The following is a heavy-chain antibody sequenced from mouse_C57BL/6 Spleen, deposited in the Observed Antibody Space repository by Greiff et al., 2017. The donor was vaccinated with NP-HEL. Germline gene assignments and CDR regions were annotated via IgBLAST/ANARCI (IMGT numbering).Heavy chain of an antibody. J-gene: IGHJ3*01. CDR2: IWSGGST. Sequence: QVQLKESGPGLVQPSQSLSITCTVSGFSLTSYGVHWVRQSPGKGLEWLGVIWSGGSTDYNAAFISRLSISKDNSKSQVFFKMNSLQADDTAIYYCARGGSSSPWFAYWGQGTLVTVSA. D-gene: IGHD1-1*01. CDR3: ARGGSSSPWFAY. CDR1: GFSLTSYG. V-gene: IGHV2-2*01.